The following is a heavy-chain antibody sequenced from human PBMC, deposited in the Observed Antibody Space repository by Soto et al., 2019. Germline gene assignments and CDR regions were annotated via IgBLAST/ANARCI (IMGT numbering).Heavy chain of an antibody. D-gene: IGHD3-9*01. CDR3: ARYIFTGSFDD. V-gene: IGHV4-31*03. Sequence: QVQLQESGPGLLKPSQTLSLTCTVSGGSISSSAYYWSWIRQHPGKGLGWIGYIYYTGSTYYNPSLGSRVSISVDTSKNLFSLMLRSVTAADTAVYYCARYIFTGSFDDWGQGTLVTVSS. J-gene: IGHJ4*02. CDR1: GGSISSSAYY. CDR2: IYYTGST.